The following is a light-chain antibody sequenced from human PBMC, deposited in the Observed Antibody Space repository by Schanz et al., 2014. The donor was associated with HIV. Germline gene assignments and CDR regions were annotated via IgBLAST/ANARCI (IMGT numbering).Light chain of an antibody. J-gene: IGKJ4*01. V-gene: IGKV2-30*02. CDR1: QSLVHSDGNTY. Sequence: DVVMNQSPPSLPVTLGQPASISCRSSQSLVHSDGNTYLNWFQQRPGQSPRRLIYKVSNRDSGVPVRFSGSGSGTDFTLKISRVEAEDVGLYYCMQGTHWPLAFGGGTKVEIK. CDR3: MQGTHWPLA. CDR2: KVS.